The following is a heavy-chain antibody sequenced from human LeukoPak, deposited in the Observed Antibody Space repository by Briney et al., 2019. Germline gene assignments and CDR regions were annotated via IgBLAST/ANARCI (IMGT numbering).Heavy chain of an antibody. CDR3: ARASMRGSLYYFDY. CDR1: GFTFSDHY. J-gene: IGHJ4*02. V-gene: IGHV3-72*01. D-gene: IGHD1-26*01. CDR2: TRNKANSYTT. Sequence: PGGSLRLSCAASGFTFSDHYMDWVRQAPGKGLEWVGRTRNKANSYTTEYAASVKGIFTISRDYSKNSLYLQMNSLKTEDTAVYYCARASMRGSLYYFDYSGQGTLVTVSS.